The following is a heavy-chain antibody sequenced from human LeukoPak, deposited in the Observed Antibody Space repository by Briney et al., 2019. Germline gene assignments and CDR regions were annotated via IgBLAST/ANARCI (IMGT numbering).Heavy chain of an antibody. Sequence: ASVKVSCKASGYSVTGYVIYWVRQAPGQGLEWMGWNNPNSGGTNYAQKFQGRVTMTRDTSFSTAYMELSRLRFYITVLYYCARCLYGDQNWFDPWGQGTLVTVSS. CDR2: NNPNSGGT. D-gene: IGHD3-16*01. CDR1: GYSVTGYV. J-gene: IGHJ5*02. V-gene: IGHV1-2*02. CDR3: ARCLYGDQNWFDP.